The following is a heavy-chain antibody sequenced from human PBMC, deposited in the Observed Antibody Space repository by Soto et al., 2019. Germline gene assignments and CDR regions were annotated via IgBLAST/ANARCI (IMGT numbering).Heavy chain of an antibody. D-gene: IGHD4-17*01. J-gene: IGHJ4*02. CDR3: TTDKAVTTPYASFDY. CDR1: GFTFSNAW. V-gene: IGHV3-15*07. Sequence: GGSLRLSCAASGFTFSNAWMNWVRQAPGKGLEWVGRIKSKTDGGTTDYAAPVKGRFTISRDDSKNTLYLQMNSLKTEDTAVYYCTTDKAVTTPYASFDYWGQGTLVTVSS. CDR2: IKSKTDGGTT.